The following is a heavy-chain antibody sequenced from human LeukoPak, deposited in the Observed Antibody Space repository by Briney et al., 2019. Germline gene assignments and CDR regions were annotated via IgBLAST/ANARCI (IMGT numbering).Heavy chain of an antibody. V-gene: IGHV1-69*05. D-gene: IGHD3-9*01. CDR1: GGTFSSYA. CDR2: IIPIFGTA. Sequence: SVKISCKASGGTFSSYAISWVRQAPGQGLEWMGGIIPIFGTANYAQKFQGRVTITTDESTSTAYMELSSLRSEDTAVYYCARGEPLRYFDWLLYGFDYWGQGTLVTVSS. J-gene: IGHJ4*02. CDR3: ARGEPLRYFDWLLYGFDY.